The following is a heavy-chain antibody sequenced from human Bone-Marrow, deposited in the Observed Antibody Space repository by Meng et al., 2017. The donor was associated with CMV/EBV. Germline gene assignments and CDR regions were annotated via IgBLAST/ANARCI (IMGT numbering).Heavy chain of an antibody. D-gene: IGHD2-8*02. CDR1: GFTFSNYA. J-gene: IGHJ4*02. CDR3: AKGDDTGWSPFDY. Sequence: AYGFTFSNYAMNWVRQAPGKGLEWVSVIYSDGSSTNYTDAVKGRFTISRDNSKNTLDLQMNSLRAEDTAVYYCAKGDDTGWSPFDYWGQGTLVTVSS. V-gene: IGHV3-23*03. CDR2: IYSDGSST.